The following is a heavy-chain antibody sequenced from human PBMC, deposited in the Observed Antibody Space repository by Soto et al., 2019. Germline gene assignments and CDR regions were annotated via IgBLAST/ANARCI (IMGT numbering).Heavy chain of an antibody. D-gene: IGHD2-8*02. Sequence: QVQLQQWGAGLLKPSETLSLTCAVYGGSFSGYYWTWIRQPTGTGLEWIGKINHSGSTNYNPSLTSRVTISVDTSKNQFSLKLTSVTAADTAVYYCATDKITGLFDYWGQGTLVTVSS. CDR1: GGSFSGYY. CDR2: INHSGST. V-gene: IGHV4-34*01. CDR3: ATDKITGLFDY. J-gene: IGHJ4*02.